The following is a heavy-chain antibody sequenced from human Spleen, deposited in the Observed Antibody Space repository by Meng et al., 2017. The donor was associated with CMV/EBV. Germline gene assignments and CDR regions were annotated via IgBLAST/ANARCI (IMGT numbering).Heavy chain of an antibody. D-gene: IGHD3-10*01. J-gene: IGHJ4*02. CDR3: ARGGPEAGGEMPTRGFDL. CDR1: FSSCA. V-gene: IGHV1-69*05. Sequence: FSSCARGWVRQDPGQELEWMGGIIPISDKPNYKQKFQGRVTITTDESTTTAYMELSSLASEDTGIYYCARGGPEAGGEMPTRGFDLWGPGTLVTVSS. CDR2: IIPISDKP.